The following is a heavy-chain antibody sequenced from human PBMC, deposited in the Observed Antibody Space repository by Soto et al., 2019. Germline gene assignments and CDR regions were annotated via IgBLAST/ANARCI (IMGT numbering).Heavy chain of an antibody. CDR1: GGSVSSGSYY. J-gene: IGHJ5*02. V-gene: IGHV4-61*01. CDR2: VYYTGST. D-gene: IGHD6-13*01. CDR3: ASHTAAAAPFDP. Sequence: SETLSLTCTVSGGSVSSGSYYWIWIRQPPGKGLEWIAYVYYTGSTNYNPSLKSRVTISVDTSKNQFSLKLRSVTAADTAVYYCASHTAAAAPFDPWGQGTLVTVSS.